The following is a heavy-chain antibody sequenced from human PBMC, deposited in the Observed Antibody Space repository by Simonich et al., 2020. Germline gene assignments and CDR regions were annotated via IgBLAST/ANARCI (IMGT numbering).Heavy chain of an antibody. D-gene: IGHD6-13*01. V-gene: IGHV4-38-2*01. Sequence: QVQLQESGPGLVKPSETLYLTCAVSGYSISRGYYWGWSRQTPGKGLEWIGSIYHKASTNYNPSLKSRVTISVDTSKNQFSLKLSSVTAADTAVYYCARVGYSNYYYYGMDVWGQGTTVTVSS. J-gene: IGHJ6*02. CDR1: GYSISRGYY. CDR3: ARVGYSNYYYYGMDV. CDR2: IYHKAST.